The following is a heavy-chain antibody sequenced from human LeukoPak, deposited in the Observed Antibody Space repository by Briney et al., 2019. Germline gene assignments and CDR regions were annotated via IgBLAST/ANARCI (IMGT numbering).Heavy chain of an antibody. CDR3: ARGPYYFGSGTDYNRFNVVY. CDR2: INHSGST. Sequence: SETLSLTCAVYGGSFSGYYWSWIRQPPGKGLEWIGEINHSGSTNYNPSLKSRVTISIDTSKSQFSLKLSSVTAADTAVYYCARGPYYFGSGTDYNRFNVVYWGQGILVTVSS. J-gene: IGHJ4*02. D-gene: IGHD3-10*01. CDR1: GGSFSGYY. V-gene: IGHV4-34*01.